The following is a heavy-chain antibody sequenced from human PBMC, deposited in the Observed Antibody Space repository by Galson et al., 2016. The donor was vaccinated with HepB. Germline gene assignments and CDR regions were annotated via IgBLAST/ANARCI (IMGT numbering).Heavy chain of an antibody. V-gene: IGHV3-53*01. J-gene: IGHJ4*02. Sequence: SLRLSCAASGFTVSGNYMNWVRQPPGKGLEWVSFIHSGGGAYYTHSVKGRFTISTDNSKNTLYLQMNSMRAEDTAIYYCARGGPHNNYFDYWGQGTLVTVSS. CDR3: ARGGPHNNYFDY. D-gene: IGHD1-1*01. CDR2: IHSGGGA. CDR1: GFTVSGNY.